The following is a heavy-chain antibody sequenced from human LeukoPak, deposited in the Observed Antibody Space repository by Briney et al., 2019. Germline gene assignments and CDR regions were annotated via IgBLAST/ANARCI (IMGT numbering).Heavy chain of an antibody. CDR1: GGSISSYY. CDR3: ARDVRGPSPVTVTDYRGYFDL. J-gene: IGHJ2*01. V-gene: IGHV4-59*01. D-gene: IGHD4-17*01. CDR2: IYYSGST. Sequence: SETLSLTCTVSGGSISSYYWSWIRQPPGKGLEWIGYIYYSGSTNYNPSLKSRVTISVDTSKNQFSLKLSSVTAADTAVYYCARDVRGPSPVTVTDYRGYFDLWGRGTLVTVSS.